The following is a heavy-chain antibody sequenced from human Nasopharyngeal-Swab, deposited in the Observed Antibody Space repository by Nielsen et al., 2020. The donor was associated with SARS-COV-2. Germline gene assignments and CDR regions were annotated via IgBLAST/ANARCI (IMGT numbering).Heavy chain of an antibody. D-gene: IGHD6-19*01. V-gene: IGHV1-18*01. Sequence: WVRQAPGQRLEWMGWISAYNGNTNYAQKLQGRVTMTTDTSTSTAYMELRSLRSDDTAVYYCARDLSSIAVAGNWGQGTLVTVLL. J-gene: IGHJ4*02. CDR3: ARDLSSIAVAGN. CDR2: ISAYNGNT.